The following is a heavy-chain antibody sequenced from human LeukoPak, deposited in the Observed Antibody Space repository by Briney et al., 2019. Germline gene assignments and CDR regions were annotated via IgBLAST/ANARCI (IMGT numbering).Heavy chain of an antibody. Sequence: ASVKVSCKASGYTFTSYDINWVRQATGQGLEWMGWMNPNSGNTGYAQKFQGRVTITRNTSISTAYMELSSLRSEDTAVYYCARGDPGGSGWFYYYYYYMDVWGKGTTVTVSS. CDR1: GYTFTSYD. CDR2: MNPNSGNT. V-gene: IGHV1-8*03. CDR3: ARGDPGGSGWFYYYYYYMDV. J-gene: IGHJ6*03. D-gene: IGHD6-19*01.